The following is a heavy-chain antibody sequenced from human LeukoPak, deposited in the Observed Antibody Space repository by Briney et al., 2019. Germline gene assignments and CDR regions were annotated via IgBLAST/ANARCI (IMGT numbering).Heavy chain of an antibody. D-gene: IGHD6-6*01. V-gene: IGHV3-9*03. J-gene: IGHJ4*02. Sequence: PGRSLRLSCAASGFTFSSYAMHWVRQAPGKGLEWVSGISWNSGSIGYADSVKGRFTISRDNAKNSLYLQMNSLRAEDMALYYCAKGPALAAPYFDYWGQGTLVTVSS. CDR1: GFTFSSYA. CDR2: ISWNSGSI. CDR3: AKGPALAAPYFDY.